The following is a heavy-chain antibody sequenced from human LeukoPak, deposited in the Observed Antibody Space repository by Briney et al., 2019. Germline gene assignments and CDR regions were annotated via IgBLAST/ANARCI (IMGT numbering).Heavy chain of an antibody. D-gene: IGHD3-22*01. V-gene: IGHV3-48*01. J-gene: IGHJ3*02. Sequence: PGGSLRLSCAASGFTFSSYTMNWVRQAPGKGLEWVSYIGSSSSTIYYADSVKGRFTISRDNAKNSLYLQMNSLRAEDTAVYYCARDHHRRHYDSQARDTFDIWAKGQWSPSLQ. CDR2: IGSSSSTI. CDR3: ARDHHRRHYDSQARDTFDI. CDR1: GFTFSSYT.